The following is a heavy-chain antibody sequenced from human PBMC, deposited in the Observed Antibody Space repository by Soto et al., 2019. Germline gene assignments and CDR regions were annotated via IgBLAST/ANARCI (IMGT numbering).Heavy chain of an antibody. D-gene: IGHD5-12*01. CDR1: GGTFSSYT. CDR3: ARDSRGYEDYFDY. CDR2: IIPILGIA. Sequence: VKVSCKASGGTFSSYTISWVRQAPGQGLEWMGRIIPILGIANYAQKFQGRVTITADKSTSTAYMELSSLRSEDTAVYYCARDSRGYEDYFDYWSQGTLVTVSS. J-gene: IGHJ4*02. V-gene: IGHV1-69*04.